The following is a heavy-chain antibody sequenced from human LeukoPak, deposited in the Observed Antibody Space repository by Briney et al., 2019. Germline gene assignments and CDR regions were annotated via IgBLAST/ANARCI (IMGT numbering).Heavy chain of an antibody. J-gene: IGHJ4*02. V-gene: IGHV4-39*07. CDR1: GGSISSSSYY. CDR3: ARYAPITVGAFDY. Sequence: PSETLSLTCTVSGGSISSSSYYWGWIRQPPGKGLEWIGSIYYSGSTYYNPSLKSRVTISVDTSKNQFSLKLSSVTAADTAVYYCARYAPITVGAFDYWGQGTLVTVSS. D-gene: IGHD1-26*01. CDR2: IYYSGST.